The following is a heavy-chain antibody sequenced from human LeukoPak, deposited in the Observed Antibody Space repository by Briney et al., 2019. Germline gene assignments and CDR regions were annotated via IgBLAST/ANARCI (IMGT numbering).Heavy chain of an antibody. Sequence: GGSLRLSCAASGFTFSSYAMSWVRQAPGKGLEWVSAISGSGGSTYYADSVKGRSTISRDNSKNTLYLQMNSLRAEDTAVYYCAKDPGGSLEDSSGYYPDWGQGTLVTVSS. D-gene: IGHD3-22*01. CDR2: ISGSGGST. V-gene: IGHV3-23*01. CDR3: AKDPGGSLEDSSGYYPD. J-gene: IGHJ4*02. CDR1: GFTFSSYA.